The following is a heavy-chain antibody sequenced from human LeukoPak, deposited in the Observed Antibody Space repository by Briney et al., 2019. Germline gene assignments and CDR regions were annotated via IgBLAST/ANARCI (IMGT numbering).Heavy chain of an antibody. V-gene: IGHV3-48*01. CDR2: ISSSSATI. CDR3: ARDRHVPGLYYYYMDV. J-gene: IGHJ6*03. D-gene: IGHD6-6*01. Sequence: GGSLRLSCEGSGFSFSAYNMNWVRQAPGKGLESISYISSSSATIFYADSVKGRFTISRDNAKNSLYLQMNSLRPEDTAVYFCARDRHVPGLYYYYMDVWGKGTTVTVSS. CDR1: GFSFSAYN.